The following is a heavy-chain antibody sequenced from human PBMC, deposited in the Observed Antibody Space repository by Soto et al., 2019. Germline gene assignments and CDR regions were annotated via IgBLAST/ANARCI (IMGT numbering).Heavy chain of an antibody. V-gene: IGHV4-34*01. CDR3: AVGRVGLQLWRDIHYGIDV. CDR1: GGSFSGYY. Sequence: SVTLSLSCAVYGGSFSGYYWSWFRQPPGKGLEWIGEINHSGSTNYNPSLKSRVTISVDTSKNQFSLKLSSVTAADTAVYYCAVGRVGLQLWRDIHYGIDVWGQWSTVT. D-gene: IGHD5-12*01. J-gene: IGHJ6*02. CDR2: INHSGST.